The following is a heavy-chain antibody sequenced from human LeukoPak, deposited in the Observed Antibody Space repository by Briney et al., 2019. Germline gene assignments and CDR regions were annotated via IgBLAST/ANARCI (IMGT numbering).Heavy chain of an antibody. Sequence: SETLSLACTVSDGSIRSSNYYWGWIRQPPGRGLEWIGIIYYSGSTYYNPSLKSRVTISVDTSKNQISLKLNSVTAADTAVYYCARSLAGPRARPSDYWGQGILVTVSS. V-gene: IGHV4-39*01. CDR1: DGSIRSSNYY. CDR3: ARSLAGPRARPSDY. D-gene: IGHD6-19*01. J-gene: IGHJ4*02. CDR2: IYYSGST.